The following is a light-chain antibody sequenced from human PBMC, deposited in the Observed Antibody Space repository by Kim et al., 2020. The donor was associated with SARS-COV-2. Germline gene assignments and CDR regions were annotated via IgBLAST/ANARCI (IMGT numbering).Light chain of an antibody. CDR2: LNSDGSH. V-gene: IGLV4-69*01. CDR3: QTWGTVV. Sequence: LGASVKLTCTLSSGHSSYAIAWHQQQPEEGPRYLMKLNSDGSHSKGDGIPDRFSGSSSGAERYLTISSLQSEDEADYYCQTWGTVVFGGGTQLTVL. J-gene: IGLJ2*01. CDR1: SGHSSYA.